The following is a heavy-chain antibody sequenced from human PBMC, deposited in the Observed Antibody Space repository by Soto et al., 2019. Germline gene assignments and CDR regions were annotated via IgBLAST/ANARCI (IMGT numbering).Heavy chain of an antibody. J-gene: IGHJ3*02. V-gene: IGHV3-30*18. Sequence: GGSLRLSCAASGFTFSSYGMHWVRQAPGKGLEWVAVISLDETQKYYADSVKGRFTISRDNSKNTLFLQMNSLRAEDTAVYYCAKDGRDAFDIWGQGTVVTASS. CDR1: GFTFSSYG. CDR2: ISLDETQK. CDR3: AKDGRDAFDI.